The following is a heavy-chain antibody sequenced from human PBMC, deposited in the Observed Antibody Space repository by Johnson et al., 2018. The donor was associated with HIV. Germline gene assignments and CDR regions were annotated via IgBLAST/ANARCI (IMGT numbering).Heavy chain of an antibody. CDR1: GFTFSSYA. CDR2: ISGSGGST. J-gene: IGHJ3*02. D-gene: IGHD5-24*01. Sequence: VQLVESGGGVVQPGRSLRLSCAASGFTFSSYAMSWVRQAPGKGLEWVSAISGSGGSTYYADSVKDRFTISRDNAKNTLYLQLGSLRAEDMAVYYCARWRDAYTLLSAFDIWGQGTMVTVSS. CDR3: ARWRDAYTLLSAFDI. V-gene: IGHV3-23*04.